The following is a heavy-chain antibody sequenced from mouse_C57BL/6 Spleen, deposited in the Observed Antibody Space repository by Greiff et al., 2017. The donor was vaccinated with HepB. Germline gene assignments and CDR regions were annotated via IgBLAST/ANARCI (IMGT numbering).Heavy chain of an antibody. D-gene: IGHD2-4*01. CDR3: ARYKGLRGNWYFDV. V-gene: IGHV4-1*01. CDR2: INPDSSTI. Sequence: EVKVVESGGDLVKPGGSLKLSCAASGIDFSRYWMSWVRRAPGKGLEWIGEINPDSSTINYAPSLKDKFIISRDNAKNTLYLQMSKVRSEDTALYYGARYKGLRGNWYFDVWGTGTTVTVSS. CDR1: GIDFSRYW. J-gene: IGHJ1*03.